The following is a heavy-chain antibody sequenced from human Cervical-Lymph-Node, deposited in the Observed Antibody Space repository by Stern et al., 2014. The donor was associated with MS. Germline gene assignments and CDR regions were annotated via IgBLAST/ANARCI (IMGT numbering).Heavy chain of an antibody. Sequence: VKLGQFGAEVKKPGASVKVSCKGSGYTFTRYGIGWVRKAPGQGLEWMGWIIAYNGNTNYAQKLKGRVTMTTDPSTSTAYMELRSLRSDDTAVYYCARGLLGSENAFDIWGQGTMVTVSS. V-gene: IGHV1-18*01. D-gene: IGHD2-15*01. CDR2: IIAYNGNT. J-gene: IGHJ3*02. CDR1: GYTFTRYG. CDR3: ARGLLGSENAFDI.